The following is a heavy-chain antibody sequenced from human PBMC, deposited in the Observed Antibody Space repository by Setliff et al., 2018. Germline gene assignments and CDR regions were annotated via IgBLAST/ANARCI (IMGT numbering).Heavy chain of an antibody. CDR1: GYSISSGHF. V-gene: IGHV4-38-2*01. CDR2: IFHSGST. J-gene: IGHJ5*02. Sequence: SETLSLTCGVSGYSISSGHFWGWIRQPPGKGLEWLGNIFHSGSTYYNPTLNSRVTMSVDTSKNQFSLMLNSLTAADTAVYYCARVTNWGLDLRFDPWGQGIMVTVSS. D-gene: IGHD7-27*01. CDR3: ARVTNWGLDLRFDP.